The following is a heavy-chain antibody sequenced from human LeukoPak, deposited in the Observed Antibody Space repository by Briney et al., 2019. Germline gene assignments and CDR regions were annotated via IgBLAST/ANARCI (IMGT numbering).Heavy chain of an antibody. J-gene: IGHJ4*02. CDR1: GYTFINYG. CDR3: VRDRDWNLDY. Sequence: ASVKVSCKASGYTFINYGISWVRQAPGQGLEWMGWVSTEKGKTNYEQNFQGRVTMTTDTSTSTAYMELRSLTSDDTAVYYCVRDRDWNLDYWGQGTLVTVSS. V-gene: IGHV1-18*01. CDR2: VSTEKGKT. D-gene: IGHD1-1*01.